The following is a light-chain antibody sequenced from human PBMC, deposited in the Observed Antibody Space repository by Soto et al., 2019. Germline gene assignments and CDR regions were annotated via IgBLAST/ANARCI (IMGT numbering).Light chain of an antibody. CDR1: SSDVGGYNY. CDR2: DVS. Sequence: QSVLTQPHSVSGSPGQSVTISCTGTSSDVGGYNYVSLYQHHPGKAPKLIIYDVSERPSGVPDRVSGSKSGNTGNTASLTISGLQAEDEADYYCCSYAGSYTQVFGSGTKLTVL. J-gene: IGLJ1*01. V-gene: IGLV2-11*01. CDR3: CSYAGSYTQV.